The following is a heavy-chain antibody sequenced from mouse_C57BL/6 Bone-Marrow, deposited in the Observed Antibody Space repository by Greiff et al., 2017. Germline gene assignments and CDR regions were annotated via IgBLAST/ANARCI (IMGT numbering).Heavy chain of an antibody. V-gene: IGHV1-76*01. CDR3: ARKGWLLPLDY. CDR1: GYTFTDYY. CDR2: IYPGSGNT. Sequence: QVQLQQSGAELVRPGASVKLSCTASGYTFTDYYINWVKQRPGQGLEWIARIYPGSGNTYYNEKFKGKATLTAEKSSSTAYMQLSSLTSEDSAVYVCARKGWLLPLDYWGQGTTLTVSS. D-gene: IGHD2-3*01. J-gene: IGHJ2*01.